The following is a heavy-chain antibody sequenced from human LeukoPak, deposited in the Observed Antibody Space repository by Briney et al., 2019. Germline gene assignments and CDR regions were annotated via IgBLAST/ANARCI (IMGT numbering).Heavy chain of an antibody. CDR2: INTNTGNP. V-gene: IGHV7-4-1*02. CDR3: ARDQTRIAVAGMGKYFQH. Sequence: ASVKVSCKASGYTFTNYAVNWVRQAPGQGLEWMGWINTNTGNPTYAQGFTGRLVFSLDTSVSTAYLQISSLKAEDTAVYYCARDQTRIAVAGMGKYFQHWGQGTLVTVSS. CDR1: GYTFTNYA. J-gene: IGHJ1*01. D-gene: IGHD6-19*01.